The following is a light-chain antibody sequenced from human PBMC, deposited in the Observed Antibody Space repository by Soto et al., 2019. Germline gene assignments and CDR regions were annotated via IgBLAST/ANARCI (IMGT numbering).Light chain of an antibody. Sequence: EIVLTQSPGTLSLSPGDRATLSCRASQSVSSSHLAWYQQKPGQAPRLLIYGASNRATGIPDRFSGSGSGTDFTLTISRLEPEDCAVYCCQQYGGSPRYTFGQGTKLELK. J-gene: IGKJ2*01. CDR3: QQYGGSPRYT. CDR1: QSVSSSH. CDR2: GAS. V-gene: IGKV3-20*01.